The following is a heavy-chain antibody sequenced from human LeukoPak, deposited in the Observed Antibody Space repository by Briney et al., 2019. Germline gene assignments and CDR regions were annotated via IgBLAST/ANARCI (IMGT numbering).Heavy chain of an antibody. V-gene: IGHV3-7*01. J-gene: IGHJ3*02. CDR1: GFTFSTYW. CDR3: ARYDYVWGMTFDI. Sequence: GGSLRLSCAASGFTFSTYWMSWVRQAPGKWLKWVANIKQDGSEKYFVDSVKGRFTISRDNAKNSLYLKMNSLRAEDTAVYYCARYDYVWGMTFDIWGQGTMVTVSS. CDR2: IKQDGSEK. D-gene: IGHD3-16*01.